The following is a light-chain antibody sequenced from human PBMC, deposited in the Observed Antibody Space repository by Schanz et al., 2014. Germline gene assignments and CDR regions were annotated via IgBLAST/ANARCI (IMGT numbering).Light chain of an antibody. V-gene: IGLV1-44*01. J-gene: IGLJ3*02. CDR2: SNH. Sequence: QSVLAQEKKGDEPPGQRISISCSGGRSNIGSNSVNWYQQLPGTAPKLLIYSNHRRPSGGPDLFSASKSGTSASLAISGLQSEDEADYYCAAWDDSLNGQLFGGGTKLTVL. CDR1: RSNIGSNS. CDR3: AAWDDSLNGQL.